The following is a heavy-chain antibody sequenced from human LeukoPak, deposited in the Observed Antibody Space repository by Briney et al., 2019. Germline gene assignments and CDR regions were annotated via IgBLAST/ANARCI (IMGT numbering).Heavy chain of an antibody. V-gene: IGHV4-4*07. CDR2: IYTSGST. CDR3: ARENGPAGYSSGWYKGMDV. CDR1: GGSISSYY. Sequence: PSETLSLTCTVSGGSISSYYWSWIRQPAGKGLEWIGRIYTSGSTNYNPSLKSRVTMSVDTSKNQFSLNLSSVTAADTAVYYCARENGPAGYSSGWYKGMDVWGKGTTVTVSS. J-gene: IGHJ6*04. D-gene: IGHD6-19*01.